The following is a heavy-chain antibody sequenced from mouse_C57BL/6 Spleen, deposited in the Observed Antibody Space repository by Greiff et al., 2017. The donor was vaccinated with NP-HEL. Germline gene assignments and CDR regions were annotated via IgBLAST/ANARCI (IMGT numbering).Heavy chain of an antibody. D-gene: IGHD2-1*01. CDR2: INPSTGGT. V-gene: IGHV1-42*01. CDR1: GYSFTGYY. J-gene: IGHJ3*01. CDR3: AREGVYYGNYHAWFAD. Sequence: VQLQQSGPELVKPGASVKISCKASGYSFTGYYMNWVKQSPEKSLEWIGEINPSTGGTTYNQQFKAKATLTVDKSSSTAYMQLKSLTSDDSAVYYCAREGVYYGNYHAWFADWGQGTLVTVSA.